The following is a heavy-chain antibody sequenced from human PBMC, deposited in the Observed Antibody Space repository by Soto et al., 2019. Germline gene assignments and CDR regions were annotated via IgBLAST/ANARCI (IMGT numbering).Heavy chain of an antibody. CDR3: AREVQVHTPAFVY. J-gene: IGHJ4*02. V-gene: IGHV1-69*19. D-gene: IGHD3-10*01. CDR2: ISPMFGAA. Sequence: QVQLVQSGAEMKKPVSSVKVSCQSSGGTFNTYAMNWVRQAPGQGPEWMGDISPMFGAANYAPKFQGRVTITADESTGTSYMQLSSLTSEDTALYFCAREVQVHTPAFVYWGQGTLVTVSS. CDR1: GGTFNTYA.